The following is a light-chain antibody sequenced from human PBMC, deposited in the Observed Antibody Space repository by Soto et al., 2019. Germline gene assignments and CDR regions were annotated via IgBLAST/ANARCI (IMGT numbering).Light chain of an antibody. CDR3: HSYTTSSTGV. V-gene: IGLV2-14*01. J-gene: IGLJ3*02. CDR1: SSDVGTYKY. CDR2: GVS. Sequence: QSALTQPASVSGSPGQSITISCTGTSSDVGTYKYVSWYQQHPGKAPKLMIYGVSNRPSGITNRFSGAKSGNTTSLTISGRQAEDEGDYSSHSYTTSSTGVFGGGTTLTVL.